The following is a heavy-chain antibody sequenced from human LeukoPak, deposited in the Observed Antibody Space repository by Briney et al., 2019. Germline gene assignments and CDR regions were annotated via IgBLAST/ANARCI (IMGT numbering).Heavy chain of an antibody. Sequence: SGTLSLTCAVSGESFSDHYWTCIRPPLGKGLEWIGESTHSGSTNYNPSLKSRVTISVDTSKSQFSLKLTSMTAADTAVYYCARGRTGAAALDFWGPGTLVTVSS. V-gene: IGHV4-34*01. CDR1: GESFSDHY. D-gene: IGHD2-2*01. CDR3: ARGRTGAAALDF. CDR2: STHSGST. J-gene: IGHJ4*02.